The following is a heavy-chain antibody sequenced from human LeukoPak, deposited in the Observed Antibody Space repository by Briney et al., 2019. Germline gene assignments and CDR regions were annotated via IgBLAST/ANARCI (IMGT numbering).Heavy chain of an antibody. CDR1: GFTFSSYS. Sequence: PGGSLRLSCAASGFTFSSYSMNWVRQAPGKGLEWVSSISSSSSTIYYADSVKGRFTISRDNAKNTLYLQMNSLRAEDTAVYYCAKQMAVDYFDYWGQGTLVTVSS. D-gene: IGHD5-24*01. V-gene: IGHV3-48*01. CDR3: AKQMAVDYFDY. J-gene: IGHJ4*02. CDR2: ISSSSSTI.